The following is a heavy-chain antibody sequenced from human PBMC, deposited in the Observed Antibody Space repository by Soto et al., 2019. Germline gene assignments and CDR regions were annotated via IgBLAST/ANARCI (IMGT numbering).Heavy chain of an antibody. CDR3: ATGDDIKSGSSSRYYGMDV. J-gene: IGHJ6*02. CDR1: GGTFSSYA. Sequence: SVKVSCKASGGTFSSYAISWVRQAPGQGLEWMGGIIPIFGTANYAQKFQGRVTITADESTSTAYMELSSLRSEDTAVYYCATGDDIKSGSSSRYYGMDVWGQGTTVTVSS. V-gene: IGHV1-69*13. D-gene: IGHD1-26*01. CDR2: IIPIFGTA.